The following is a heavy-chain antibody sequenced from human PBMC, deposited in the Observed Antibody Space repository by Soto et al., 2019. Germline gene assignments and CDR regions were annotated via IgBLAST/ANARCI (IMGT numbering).Heavy chain of an antibody. D-gene: IGHD3-10*01. J-gene: IGHJ6*02. CDR2: IGGIISFI. CDR1: GFTFSTYD. Sequence: EVQLVESGGGLVKPGGSLRLSCAASGFTFSTYDMNWVRQAPGKGLEWVSSIGGIISFINYADSVKGRFTISRDDSKNTLYLQMNSLRVEDTAVYYCAKDPPWTVGPLAMDVWGQGTTVTVSS. CDR3: AKDPPWTVGPLAMDV. V-gene: IGHV3-21*04.